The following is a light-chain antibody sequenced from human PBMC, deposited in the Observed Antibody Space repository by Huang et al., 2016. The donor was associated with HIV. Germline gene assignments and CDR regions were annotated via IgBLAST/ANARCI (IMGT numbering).Light chain of an antibody. Sequence: EIVMTQSPATLSVSPGERATLSCRASQSVSSNLAWIQQKPGQAPRLLIYGASTRATGIPARCSGSGSGTEFILTISSLQSEDFAVYYCQQYNDWPRTFGQGTKVEIK. CDR3: QQYNDWPRT. CDR1: QSVSSN. V-gene: IGKV3-15*01. CDR2: GAS. J-gene: IGKJ1*01.